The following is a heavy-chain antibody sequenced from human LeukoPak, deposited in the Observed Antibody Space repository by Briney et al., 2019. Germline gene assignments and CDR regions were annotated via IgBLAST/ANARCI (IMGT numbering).Heavy chain of an antibody. CDR1: GGTFSSYA. Sequence: GASVKVSCKASGGTFSSYATSWVRQAPGQGLEWMGGIIPIFGTANYAQKFQGRVTITADESTSTAYMELSSLRSEDTAVYYCARGYSYGAYYYYYSMDVWGQGTTVTASS. J-gene: IGHJ6*02. CDR3: ARGYSYGAYYYYYSMDV. CDR2: IIPIFGTA. D-gene: IGHD5-18*01. V-gene: IGHV1-69*01.